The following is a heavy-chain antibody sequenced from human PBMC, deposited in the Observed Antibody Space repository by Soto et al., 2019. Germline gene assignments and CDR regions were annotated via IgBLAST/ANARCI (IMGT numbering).Heavy chain of an antibody. Sequence: GASEKVSCKASGHTFTSYGISWVRQAPGQGLEWMGWISAYNGNTNYAQKLQGRVTMTTDTSTSTAYMELRSLRSDDTAVYYCALWKGQLAPHLFDPWVQGYLITVSS. V-gene: IGHV1-18*04. D-gene: IGHD6-13*01. J-gene: IGHJ5*02. CDR3: ALWKGQLAPHLFDP. CDR1: GHTFTSYG. CDR2: ISAYNGNT.